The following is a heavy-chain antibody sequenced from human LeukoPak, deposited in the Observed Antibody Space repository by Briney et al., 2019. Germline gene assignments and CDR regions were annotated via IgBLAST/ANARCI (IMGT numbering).Heavy chain of an antibody. J-gene: IGHJ4*02. Sequence: GESQRLSCAASGFTFSGYAMSWVRQAPGKGLEWVSAISGSGDSTYYADSVKGRFTISRDNSKNTLYLQMKSLRAEDTAVYYCAPHPSSGYYAYWGQGTLVTVSS. CDR1: GFTFSGYA. V-gene: IGHV3-23*01. D-gene: IGHD3-22*01. CDR2: ISGSGDST. CDR3: APHPSSGYYAY.